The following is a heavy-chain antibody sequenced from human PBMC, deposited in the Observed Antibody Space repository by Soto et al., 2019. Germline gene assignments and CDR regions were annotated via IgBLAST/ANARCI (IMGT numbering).Heavy chain of an antibody. Sequence: PGGSLRLSCAASVFKFINYAMSCVRQAPGKGLEWVSLISATGGGTYYADSVKGRFTISRDNSHNTLYLQVHSLTAEDTAVYYCAKDRREGGNSAFYFDFWGQGAQVPVSS. CDR2: ISATGGGT. J-gene: IGHJ4*02. CDR3: AKDRREGGNSAFYFDF. D-gene: IGHD3-16*01. CDR1: VFKFINYA. V-gene: IGHV3-23*01.